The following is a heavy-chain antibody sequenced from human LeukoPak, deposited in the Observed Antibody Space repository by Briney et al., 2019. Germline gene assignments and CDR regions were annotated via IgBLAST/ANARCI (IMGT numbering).Heavy chain of an antibody. CDR2: FDPEDGET. CDR1: GYTLTELS. Sequence: GASVKVSCKVSGYTLTELSMHWVRQAPGKGLEWMGGFDPEDGETIYAQKFQGRVTMTEDTSTDTAYMELSSLRSEDTAVYYCATGRGGRWLQRRQFDYWGQGTLVTVSS. J-gene: IGHJ4*02. V-gene: IGHV1-24*01. D-gene: IGHD5-24*01. CDR3: ATGRGGRWLQRRQFDY.